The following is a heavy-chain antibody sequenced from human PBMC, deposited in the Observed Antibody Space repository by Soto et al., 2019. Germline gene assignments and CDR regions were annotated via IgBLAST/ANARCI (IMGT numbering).Heavy chain of an antibody. V-gene: IGHV3-30-3*01. CDR2: ISDDGSSK. J-gene: IGHJ5*02. CDR3: ARADLTVTLSVFDP. Sequence: QVQLVESGGGVVQAGRSLRLSCAASGFIFSSFAMHWVRQAPGKGLEWVAFISDDGSSKYYADSVKGRFTISRDNSNNTLYLQMNSLSAEDTAVYYCARADLTVTLSVFDPWGQGTLVTVSS. CDR1: GFIFSSFA. D-gene: IGHD4-17*01.